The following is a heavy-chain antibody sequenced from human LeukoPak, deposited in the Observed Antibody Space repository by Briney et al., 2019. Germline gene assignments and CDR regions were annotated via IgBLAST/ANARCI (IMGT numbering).Heavy chain of an antibody. D-gene: IGHD1-26*01. J-gene: IGHJ5*02. CDR2: ISAYNGNT. CDR1: GYTFTRYG. V-gene: IGHV1-18*01. CDR3: AREGAKNWFDP. Sequence: ASVKVSCKASGYTFTRYGISWVRQAPGQGLEWMGWISAYNGNTNCAQKFQGRVTITADKSTSTAYMELSSLRSEDTAVYYCAREGAKNWFDPWGQGTLVTVSS.